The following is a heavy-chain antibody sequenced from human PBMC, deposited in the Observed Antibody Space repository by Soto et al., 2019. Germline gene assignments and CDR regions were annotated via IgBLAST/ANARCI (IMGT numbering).Heavy chain of an antibody. CDR3: ARAQRDSSGYPQYYCDY. D-gene: IGHD3-22*01. CDR2: INPNSGGT. CDR1: GYTFTGYY. Sequence: ASVKVSCKASGYTFTGYYMHWVRQAPGQGLEWMGWINPNSGGTNYAQKFQGWVTMTRDTSISTAYMELSRLRSDDTAVYYCARAQRDSSGYPQYYCDYWGQGTLVNVSS. V-gene: IGHV1-2*04. J-gene: IGHJ4*02.